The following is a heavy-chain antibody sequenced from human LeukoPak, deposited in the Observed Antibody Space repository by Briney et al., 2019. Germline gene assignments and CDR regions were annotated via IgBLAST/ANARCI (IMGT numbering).Heavy chain of an antibody. V-gene: IGHV1-18*01. D-gene: IGHD2-15*01. CDR1: GYTFTSYG. CDR2: ISAYNGNT. J-gene: IGHJ4*02. CDR3: ARRKNDCSGGSCYGYYFDY. Sequence: ASVKVSCKASGYTFTSYGISWVRQAPGQGPEWMGWISAYNGNTNYAQKLQGRVTMTTDTSTSTAYMELRSLRSDDTAVYYCARRKNDCSGGSCYGYYFDYWGQGTLVTVSS.